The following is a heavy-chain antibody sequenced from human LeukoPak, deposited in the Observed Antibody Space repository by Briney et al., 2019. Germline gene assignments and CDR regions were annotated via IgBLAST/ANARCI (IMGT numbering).Heavy chain of an antibody. Sequence: ASVKVSCKASGYTFTDYYMHWVRQAPGQGLECMGWINPNSGGTNYAQKFQGRVTMTRDTSTSTAYMELSRLTSDDTAIYYCARVVAATRIGYWGQGTLVTVSS. CDR2: INPNSGGT. V-gene: IGHV1-2*02. D-gene: IGHD2-15*01. CDR3: ARVVAATRIGY. J-gene: IGHJ4*02. CDR1: GYTFTDYY.